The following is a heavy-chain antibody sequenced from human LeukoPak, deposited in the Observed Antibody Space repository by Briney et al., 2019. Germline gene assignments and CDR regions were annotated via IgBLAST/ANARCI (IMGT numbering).Heavy chain of an antibody. D-gene: IGHD2-2*01. V-gene: IGHV4-39*01. CDR3: ARQEVPAASVRD. CDR2: IYYSGST. CDR1: GGSISSSSYY. J-gene: IGHJ4*02. Sequence: SETLSLTCTVSGGSISSSSYYWGWIRQPPGKRLEWIGSIYYSGSTYYNPSLKSRVTISVDTSKNQFSLKLSSVTAADTAVYYCARQEVPAASVRDWGQGTLVTVSS.